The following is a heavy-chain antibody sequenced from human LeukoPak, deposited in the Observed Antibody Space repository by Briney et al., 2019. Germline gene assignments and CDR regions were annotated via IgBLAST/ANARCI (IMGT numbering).Heavy chain of an antibody. D-gene: IGHD3-22*01. Sequence: GGSLRLSCAASGFTFSSYRMHWVRQAPGKGLVWVSRINTDGSSTSYADSVKGRFTISRDNAKNTLYLQMNSLRAEDTAVYYCARGITMIVVAHDYWGQGTLVTVSS. V-gene: IGHV3-74*01. CDR3: ARGITMIVVAHDY. CDR1: GFTFSSYR. J-gene: IGHJ4*02. CDR2: INTDGSST.